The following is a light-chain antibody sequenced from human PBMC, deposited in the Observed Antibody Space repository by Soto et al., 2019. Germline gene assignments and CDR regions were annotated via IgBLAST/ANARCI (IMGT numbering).Light chain of an antibody. J-gene: IGLJ2*01. CDR2: GNS. CDR1: SSNIGAGFD. CDR3: QSYDNSPVV. V-gene: IGLV1-40*01. Sequence: QPVLTQPPSVSGAPGQRVTISCTGNSSNIGAGFDVHWYKQLPGTAPKLIIYGNSNRPSGVPDRFSGSKSGTSASLAITGLQAEDEAVYYCQSYDNSPVVFGGGTKLTVL.